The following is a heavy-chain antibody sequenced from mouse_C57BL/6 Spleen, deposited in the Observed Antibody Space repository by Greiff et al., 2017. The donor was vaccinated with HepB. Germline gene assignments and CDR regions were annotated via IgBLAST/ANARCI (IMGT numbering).Heavy chain of an antibody. CDR2: IYPGDGDT. V-gene: IGHV1-82*01. CDR1: GYAFSSSW. D-gene: IGHD2-3*01. CDR3: AREVTFDGYHYAMDY. Sequence: VKLMESGPELVKPGASVKISCKASGYAFSSSWMNWVKQRPGKGLEWIGRIYPGDGDTNYNGKFKGKATLTADKSSITAYMQLSSLTSEDSAVYFCAREVTFDGYHYAMDYWGQGTSVTVSS. J-gene: IGHJ4*01.